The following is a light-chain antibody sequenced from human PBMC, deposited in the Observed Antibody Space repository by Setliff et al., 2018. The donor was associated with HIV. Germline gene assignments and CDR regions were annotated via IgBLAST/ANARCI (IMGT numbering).Light chain of an antibody. J-gene: IGLJ1*01. Sequence: QSALAQPASVSGSPGQSITISCTGTGRDVGGYNYVSWYQQHPGKAPKLIIYEVRNRPSGVSNRYSGSKSGNTASLTISGLQTEDEADYYCSSYAITNTLPFGTGTKGTV. CDR2: EVR. CDR1: GRDVGGYNY. CDR3: SSYAITNTLP. V-gene: IGLV2-14*01.